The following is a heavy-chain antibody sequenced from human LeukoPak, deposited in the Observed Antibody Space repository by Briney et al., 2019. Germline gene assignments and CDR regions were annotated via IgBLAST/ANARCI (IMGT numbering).Heavy chain of an antibody. Sequence: PPGGSLRLSCAASGFTFSSYWMSWVRQAPGKGLEWVANIKQDGSEKYYVDSVKGRFTISRDNAKNSLYLQMNSLRAEDTAVYYCAASPTLLLVPYNWFDPWGQGTLVTVSS. CDR1: GFTFSSYW. J-gene: IGHJ5*02. CDR2: IKQDGSEK. D-gene: IGHD2-2*01. V-gene: IGHV3-7*01. CDR3: AASPTLLLVPYNWFDP.